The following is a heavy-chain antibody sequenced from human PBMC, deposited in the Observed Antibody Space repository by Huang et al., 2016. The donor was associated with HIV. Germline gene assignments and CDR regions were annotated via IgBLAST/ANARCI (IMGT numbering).Heavy chain of an antibody. D-gene: IGHD3-3*01. Sequence: QESGPGLVKPSQTLSLTCTVSGDSIRSGGYYWTWIRQSPAKGLEWIGYIYYSGSSDYNPSLKSRVSISIDAYKNRVSLKLKSVTVADTAVYDCARAPATHSVFFYWGQGTLVTVSA. CDR1: GDSIRSGGYY. CDR3: ARAPATHSVFFY. V-gene: IGHV4-30-4*08. J-gene: IGHJ4*02. CDR2: IYYSGSS.